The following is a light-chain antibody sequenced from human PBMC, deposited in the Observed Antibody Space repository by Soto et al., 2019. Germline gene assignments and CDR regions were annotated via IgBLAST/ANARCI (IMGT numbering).Light chain of an antibody. V-gene: IGLV2-23*01. CDR3: SSYAGTSTVL. CDR2: EGT. CDR1: SSDVGTYNL. Sequence: QSALTQPASVSGSPGQSITISCTGTSSDVGTYNLVSWYQQHPGKAPILIIYEGTKRPSGVSDRFSGSQSGNTASLTISGLQAEDEADYYCSSYAGTSTVLFGGGTKVTVL. J-gene: IGLJ2*01.